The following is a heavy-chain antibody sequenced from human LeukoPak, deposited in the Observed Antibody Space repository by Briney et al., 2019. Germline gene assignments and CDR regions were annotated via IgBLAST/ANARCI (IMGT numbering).Heavy chain of an antibody. D-gene: IGHD1-26*01. V-gene: IGHV3-30*03. CDR3: ASEIVGASIPFDY. CDR1: GFTLSTYG. Sequence: PGGSLRPPCAAPGFTLSTYGMHWVPQAQGKGLEWGAVISYDGSNKYYADSVKGRFTISRDNSKNTLYLQMNSLRAEDTAVYYCASEIVGASIPFDYWGQGTLVTVSS. J-gene: IGHJ4*02. CDR2: ISYDGSNK.